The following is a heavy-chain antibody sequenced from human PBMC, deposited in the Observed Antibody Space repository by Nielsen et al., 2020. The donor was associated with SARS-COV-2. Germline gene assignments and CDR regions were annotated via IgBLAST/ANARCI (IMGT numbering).Heavy chain of an antibody. CDR2: ISWNSGSI. D-gene: IGHD5-18*01. CDR3: AKDGDVDTAMVTGDAFDI. V-gene: IGHV3-9*01. CDR1: GFTFDDYA. Sequence: GGSLRLSCAASGFTFDDYAMHWVRQAPGKGLEWVSGISWNSGSIGYADSVKGRFTISRDNAKNSLYLQMNSLRAEDTALYYCAKDGDVDTAMVTGDAFDIWGQGTMVTVSS. J-gene: IGHJ3*02.